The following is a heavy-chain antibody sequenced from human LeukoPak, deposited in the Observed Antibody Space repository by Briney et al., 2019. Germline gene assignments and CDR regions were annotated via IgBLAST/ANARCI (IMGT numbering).Heavy chain of an antibody. CDR3: AREFDQSFSSSWYGRNYYYGMDV. CDR1: GFTFSSYA. V-gene: IGHV3-23*01. Sequence: PGGSLRLSCAASGFTFSSYAMSWVRQAPGKGLEWVSAISGSGGSTYYADSVKGRFTISRDNSKNTLYLQMNSLRAEDTAVYYCAREFDQSFSSSWYGRNYYYGMDVWGQGTTVTVSS. CDR2: ISGSGGST. D-gene: IGHD6-13*01. J-gene: IGHJ6*02.